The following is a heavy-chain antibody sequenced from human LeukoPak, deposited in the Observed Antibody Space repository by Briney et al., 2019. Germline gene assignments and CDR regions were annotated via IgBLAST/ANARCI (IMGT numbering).Heavy chain of an antibody. V-gene: IGHV3-21*01. J-gene: IGHJ1*01. D-gene: IGHD4-17*01. Sequence: GGSLRLSCAASGFTFRSYSMNWVRQAPGKGLEWVSSISTSSSYIYYADSVKGRFTISRDNSKNTLYLQMNSLRAEDTAVYYCAKDQRNDYGDYPYFQHWGQGTLVTVSS. CDR1: GFTFRSYS. CDR3: AKDQRNDYGDYPYFQH. CDR2: ISTSSSYI.